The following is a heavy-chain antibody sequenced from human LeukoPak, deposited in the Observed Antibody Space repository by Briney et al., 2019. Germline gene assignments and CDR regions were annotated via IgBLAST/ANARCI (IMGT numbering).Heavy chain of an antibody. CDR3: ARRGLYFDY. J-gene: IGHJ4*02. CDR2: ISSSGSTI. Sequence: PGGSLRLSCAASGFTFSTYVMNWVRQAPGKGLEWVSYISSSGSTIYYADSVRGRFTISRDNAKNSLYLQMNSQRVEDTAVYYCARRGLYFDYWGQGTLVTVSS. D-gene: IGHD3-10*01. CDR1: GFTFSTYV. V-gene: IGHV3-48*03.